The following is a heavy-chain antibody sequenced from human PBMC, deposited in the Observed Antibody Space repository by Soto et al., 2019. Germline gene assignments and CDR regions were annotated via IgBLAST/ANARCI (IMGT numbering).Heavy chain of an antibody. CDR2: ISSNGGST. V-gene: IGHV3-64*01. CDR1: GFTFSSYA. J-gene: IGHJ4*02. D-gene: IGHD6-19*01. Sequence: EVQLVESGGGLVQPGGSLRLSCAASGFTFSSYAMHWFRQAPGKGLEYVSAISSNGGSTYYANSVKSRFTISRDNSKNTRYLQMGSLRAEDIAVYYCTRGLGVALTDPLDYWGQGSLVTVSS. CDR3: TRGLGVALTDPLDY.